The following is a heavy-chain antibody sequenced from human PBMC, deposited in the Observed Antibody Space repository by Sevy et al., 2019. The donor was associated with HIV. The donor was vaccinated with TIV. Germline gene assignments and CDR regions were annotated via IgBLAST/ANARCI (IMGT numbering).Heavy chain of an antibody. CDR1: GFTFSSYA. Sequence: GGSLRLSCAASGFTFSSYAMSWVRQAPGKGLEWVSAISGSGGSTYYADSVKGRFTSSRDNSKNTLYLQMNSLRAEDTDVYYCAQVVNVGAFDIWGQGTMDDVSS. CDR3: AQVVNVGAFDI. CDR2: ISGSGGST. D-gene: IGHD3-22*01. J-gene: IGHJ3*02. V-gene: IGHV3-23*01.